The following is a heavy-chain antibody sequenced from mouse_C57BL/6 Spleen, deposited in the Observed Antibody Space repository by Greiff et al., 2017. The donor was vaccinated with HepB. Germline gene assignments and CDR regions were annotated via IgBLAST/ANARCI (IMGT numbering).Heavy chain of an antibody. CDR1: GYTFTSYG. D-gene: IGHD2-4*01. V-gene: IGHV1-81*01. CDR2: IYPRSGNT. J-gene: IGHJ4*01. CDR3: ARSMVWDYDDGGYYYAMDY. Sequence: QVQLQQSGAELARPGASVKLSCKASGYTFTSYGISWVKQRTGQGLEWIGEIYPRSGNTYYNEKFKGKATLTADKSSSTAYMELRSLTSEDSAVYFCARSMVWDYDDGGYYYAMDYWGQGTSVTVSS.